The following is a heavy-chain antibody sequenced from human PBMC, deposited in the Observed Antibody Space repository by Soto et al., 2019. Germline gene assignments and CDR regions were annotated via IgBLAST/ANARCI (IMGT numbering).Heavy chain of an antibody. Sequence: VGSVKVSCKAYVYTFTISAMHWVRQAPGQRLEWMGWINAGNGNTKYSQKFQGRVTITRDTSASTAYMELSSLRSEDTAVYYCASSLDGYGSGYFDYWGQGTLVTVSS. CDR2: INAGNGNT. V-gene: IGHV1-3*01. CDR1: VYTFTISA. J-gene: IGHJ4*02. D-gene: IGHD3-10*01. CDR3: ASSLDGYGSGYFDY.